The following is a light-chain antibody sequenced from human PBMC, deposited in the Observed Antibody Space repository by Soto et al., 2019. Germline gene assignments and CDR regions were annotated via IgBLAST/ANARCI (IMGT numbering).Light chain of an antibody. J-gene: IGKJ2*03. Sequence: DVQMPQSPSSLSASVGDTVTITCRAGQTFNNYLNWYQHKPGKAPKLLNYAASALQTGVPSRFSASASGTDFTLTITNLQPEDFATYYCQQSYLSLQSFGQGTKLQI. CDR2: AAS. V-gene: IGKV1-39*01. CDR3: QQSYLSLQS. CDR1: QTFNNY.